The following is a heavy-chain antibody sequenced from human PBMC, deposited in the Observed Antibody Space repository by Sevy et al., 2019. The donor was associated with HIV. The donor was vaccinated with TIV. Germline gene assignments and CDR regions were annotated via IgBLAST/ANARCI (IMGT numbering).Heavy chain of an antibody. Sequence: SETLSLTCTVSGGSINSDHWNWIRQPPGKGLEWIGYVYYTGGTNYTRSLKNRVTISVDRTKNQFSLKLTSVTAADTAVYYCARRNDFAIWGQGTMVTVSS. CDR1: GGSINSDH. CDR3: ARRNDFAI. CDR2: VYYTGGT. J-gene: IGHJ3*02. V-gene: IGHV4-59*08.